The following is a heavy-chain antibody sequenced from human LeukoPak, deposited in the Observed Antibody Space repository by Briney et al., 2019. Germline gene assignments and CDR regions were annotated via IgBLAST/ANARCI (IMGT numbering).Heavy chain of an antibody. D-gene: IGHD3-3*01. CDR1: GFTFSSYG. Sequence: QAGGSLRLSCAASGFTFSSYGMHWVRQVPGKGLEWVAVIWYDGSNKYYADSVKGRFTISRDNSKNTLYLQMNSLRAEDTAVYYCAKLVAGVTIFSDDAFDIWGQGTMVTVSS. J-gene: IGHJ3*02. CDR2: IWYDGSNK. CDR3: AKLVAGVTIFSDDAFDI. V-gene: IGHV3-30*02.